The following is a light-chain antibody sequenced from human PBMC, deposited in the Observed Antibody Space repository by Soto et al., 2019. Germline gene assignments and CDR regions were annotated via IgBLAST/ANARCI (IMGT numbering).Light chain of an antibody. V-gene: IGLV1-44*01. J-gene: IGLJ1*01. CDR2: SNN. CDR3: AAWDDSLTGLV. Sequence: QSVLTQPPSASGTPGQRVTISCSGSSSNIGTNTINWYQHLPGTAPKLLIYSNNQRPSGVPDRFSGSKSGTSASLAISGLQSEDEADYYCAAWDDSLTGLVFGTGTKVTVL. CDR1: SSNIGTNT.